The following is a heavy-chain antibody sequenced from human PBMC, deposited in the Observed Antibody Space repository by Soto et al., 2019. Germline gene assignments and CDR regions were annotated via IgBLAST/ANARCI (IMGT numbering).Heavy chain of an antibody. CDR2: INAGNGNT. V-gene: IGHV1-3*01. CDR3: ARGKGGYSGYDNFDY. Sequence: QVQLVQSGAEVKKPGASVKVSCKASGYTFTSYAMHWVRQAPGQRPEWMGWINAGNGNTKYSQKFQGRVTITRDTSASTAYMELSSLRSEDTAVYYCARGKGGYSGYDNFDYWGQGTLVTVSS. CDR1: GYTFTSYA. D-gene: IGHD5-12*01. J-gene: IGHJ4*02.